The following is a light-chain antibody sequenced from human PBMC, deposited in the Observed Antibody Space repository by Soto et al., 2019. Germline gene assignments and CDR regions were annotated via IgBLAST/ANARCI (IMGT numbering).Light chain of an antibody. V-gene: IGKV3-20*01. CDR1: QSVSNNY. J-gene: IGKJ1*01. CDR3: QQYGTSPRM. CDR2: GAS. Sequence: EIVLTQSPGTLSLSPGDTAALSCRASQSVSNNYLAWYQQKPGQAPRLLIYGASSRATGIPDRFSGSASETDFTLPISRLEPEAFAVYYCQQYGTSPRMFGQGTKVEIK.